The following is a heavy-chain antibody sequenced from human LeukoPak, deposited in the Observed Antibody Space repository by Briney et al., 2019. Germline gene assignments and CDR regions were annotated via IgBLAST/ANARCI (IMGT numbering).Heavy chain of an antibody. V-gene: IGHV4-4*07. CDR3: ARPAYCSSTSCYTGQFDY. Sequence: SETLSLTCTVSGGSISSYYWSWIRQPAGKGLEWIGRIYTSGSTNYNPSLKSRVTMSVDTSKNQFSLKLSSVTAADTAVYYCARPAYCSSTSCYTGQFDYWGQGTLVTVSS. J-gene: IGHJ4*02. D-gene: IGHD2-2*02. CDR2: IYTSGST. CDR1: GGSISSYY.